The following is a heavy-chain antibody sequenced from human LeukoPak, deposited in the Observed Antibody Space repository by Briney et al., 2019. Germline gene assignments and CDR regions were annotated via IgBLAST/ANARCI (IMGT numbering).Heavy chain of an antibody. Sequence: GASVKVSCKASGGTFSSYAISWVRQAPGQGLEWMGGIIPIFGTANYAQKFQGRVTITADESTSTAYMELSSLRSEDTAVYYCARVRKVPIKPKSMIVGQDAFDIWGQGTMVTVSS. D-gene: IGHD3-22*01. CDR3: ARVRKVPIKPKSMIVGQDAFDI. V-gene: IGHV1-69*13. CDR2: IIPIFGTA. CDR1: GGTFSSYA. J-gene: IGHJ3*02.